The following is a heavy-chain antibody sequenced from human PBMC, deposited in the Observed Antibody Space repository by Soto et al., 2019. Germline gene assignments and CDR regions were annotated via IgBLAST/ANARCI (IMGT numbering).Heavy chain of an antibody. V-gene: IGHV1-46*01. J-gene: IGHJ4*02. CDR2: SDPSGGSP. Sequence: GASVKVSFKASGYPFTRYFVHWRRQAPGQGLEWMGNSDPSGGSPTYAQKFQDRVTMTTDTSTSTVYMELTSLSSDDSAVYYCAREMASTYYFDYWGQGTLVTVSS. CDR1: GYPFTRYF. CDR3: AREMASTYYFDY. D-gene: IGHD1-1*01.